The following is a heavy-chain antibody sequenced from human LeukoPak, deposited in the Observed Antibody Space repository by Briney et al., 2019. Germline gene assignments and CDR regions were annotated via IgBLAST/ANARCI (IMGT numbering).Heavy chain of an antibody. CDR2: IYYSGST. CDR3: ARGTEADGTFMFDF. Sequence: SETLSLTCTVSGGSISSSSYYWGWIRQPPGKGLEWIGSIYYSGSTYYNPSLKSRVTISVDTSKNQFSLKLSSVTAADTAVYYCARGTEADGTFMFDFWGQGTLVTVSS. D-gene: IGHD5-24*01. CDR1: GGSISSSSYY. V-gene: IGHV4-39*07. J-gene: IGHJ4*02.